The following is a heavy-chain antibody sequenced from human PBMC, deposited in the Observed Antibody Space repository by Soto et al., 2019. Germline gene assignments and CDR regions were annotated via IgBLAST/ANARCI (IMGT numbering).Heavy chain of an antibody. CDR3: ASIATVDAFDI. CDR1: GFTFSDYY. J-gene: IGHJ3*02. D-gene: IGHD3-16*02. V-gene: IGHV3-11*01. Sequence: GGSLRLSCAASGFTFSDYYMSWIRQAPGKGLEWVSYISSSGSTIYYADSVKGRFTISRDNAKNSLYLQMNSLRAEDTAVYYCASIATVDAFDIWGQGTMVTVSS. CDR2: ISSSGSTI.